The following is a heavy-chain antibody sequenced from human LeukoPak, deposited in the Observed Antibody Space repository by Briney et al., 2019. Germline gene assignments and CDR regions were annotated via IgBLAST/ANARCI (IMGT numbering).Heavy chain of an antibody. D-gene: IGHD7-27*01. Sequence: SETLSLTCTVSGGSISSGSYYWGWIRQPPGKGLEWIGSIYYSGRTYSNPSLKSRVTMSVDTSKKQFSLKLLSVTAADTAVYYCARQLTATFEYWGQGTLVTVSS. CDR3: ARQLTATFEY. CDR2: IYYSGRT. V-gene: IGHV4-39*01. CDR1: GGSISSGSYY. J-gene: IGHJ4*02.